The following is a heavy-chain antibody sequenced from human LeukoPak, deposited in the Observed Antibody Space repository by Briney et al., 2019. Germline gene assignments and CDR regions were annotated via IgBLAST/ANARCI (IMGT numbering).Heavy chain of an antibody. CDR2: ISAYNGNT. Sequence: ASVKVSCKTSGYTFNSYGISWVRQAPGQGLEWMGWISAYNGNTNYAQKLQGRVTMTTDTSTSTAYMELRSLRSDDTAVYYCARDLEAGLFDYWGQGTLVTVSS. CDR1: GYTFNSYG. V-gene: IGHV1-18*01. J-gene: IGHJ4*02. D-gene: IGHD6-19*01. CDR3: ARDLEAGLFDY.